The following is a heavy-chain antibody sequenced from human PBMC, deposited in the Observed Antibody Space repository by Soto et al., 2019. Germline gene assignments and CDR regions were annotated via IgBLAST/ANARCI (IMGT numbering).Heavy chain of an antibody. D-gene: IGHD2-15*01. V-gene: IGHV3-7*01. Sequence: SGGGLVQPGGSLRLSCAASGFTFSNYWMSWVRQAPGKGLEWVANIKEDGSEKSYVDSAKGRFTISRDNAKNSLYLQMNSLTAEDTAVYFCARGGLSVTPADYWGQGTLVTVSS. CDR2: IKEDGSEK. CDR1: GFTFSNYW. CDR3: ARGGLSVTPADY. J-gene: IGHJ4*02.